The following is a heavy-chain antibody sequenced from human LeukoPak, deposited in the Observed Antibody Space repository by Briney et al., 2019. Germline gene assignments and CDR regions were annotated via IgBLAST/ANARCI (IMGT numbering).Heavy chain of an antibody. V-gene: IGHV3-23*01. J-gene: IGHJ3*02. CDR2: ISGSGGST. CDR1: GFTFSSYA. CDR3: AKDPSMVRGAYRDAFDI. Sequence: GGSLRLSCAASGFTFSSYAMHWVRQAPGKGLEWVSAISGSGGSTYYADSVKGRFTISRDNSKNTLYLQMNSLRAEDTAVYYCAKDPSMVRGAYRDAFDIWGQGTMVTVSS. D-gene: IGHD3-10*01.